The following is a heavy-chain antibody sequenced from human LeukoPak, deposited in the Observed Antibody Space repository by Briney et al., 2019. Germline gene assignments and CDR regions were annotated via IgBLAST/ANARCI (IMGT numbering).Heavy chain of an antibody. V-gene: IGHV3-21*01. CDR2: ISSSSIYR. J-gene: IGHJ4*02. CDR3: AREPTYSSSWYTSCDY. CDR1: GLSFSTYS. D-gene: IGHD6-13*01. Sequence: GGSLRLSCAASGLSFSTYSMNWVRQAPGKGLEWVSSISSSSIYRYYADSVKGRFTISRDNAKNSLYLQMNSLRVEDTGVYYCAREPTYSSSWYTSCDYWGQGTLVTVSS.